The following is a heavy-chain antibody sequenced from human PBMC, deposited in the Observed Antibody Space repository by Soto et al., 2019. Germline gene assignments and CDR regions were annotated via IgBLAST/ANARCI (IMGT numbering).Heavy chain of an antibody. Sequence: QVQIQQWGAGLLKPSETLSLTCAVFGGSFSDYSWSWIRQPPGKGLEWIGEINHTGYTDYNPSLTSRVAISIDTSKNQLFLTMSSVTAADTSLFYCARGAYSPDVFEMGGLWTMVTVTS. CDR3: ARGAYSPDVFEM. CDR1: GGSFSDYS. D-gene: IGHD4-4*01. CDR2: INHTGYT. J-gene: IGHJ3*02. V-gene: IGHV4-34*02.